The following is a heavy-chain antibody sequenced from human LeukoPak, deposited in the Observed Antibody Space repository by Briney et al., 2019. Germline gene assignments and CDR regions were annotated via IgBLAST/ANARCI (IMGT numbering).Heavy chain of an antibody. V-gene: IGHV4-34*01. Sequence: SETLSLTCAVYGGPFSGYYWSWIRQPPGKGLEWIGEINHSGSTNYNPSLKSRVTISVDTSKNQFSLKLSSVTAADTAVYYCARGHTGLRWLPVLFDYWGRGTLVTVSS. CDR3: ARGHTGLRWLPVLFDY. D-gene: IGHD4-23*01. CDR1: GGPFSGYY. J-gene: IGHJ4*02. CDR2: INHSGST.